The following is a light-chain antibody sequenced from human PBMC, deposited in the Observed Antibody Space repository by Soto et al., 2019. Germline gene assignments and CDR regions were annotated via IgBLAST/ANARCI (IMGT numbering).Light chain of an antibody. CDR3: QQYNNWPPA. J-gene: IGKJ1*01. V-gene: IGKV3-15*01. Sequence: TQSPCALSLSSGERATLSCRASQSVSSNLAWYQQKPGQAPRLLIYGASTRATGIPARFSGSGSGTEFTLTISSLQSEDFAVYYCQQYNNWPPAFGQGTKVDNK. CDR1: QSVSSN. CDR2: GAS.